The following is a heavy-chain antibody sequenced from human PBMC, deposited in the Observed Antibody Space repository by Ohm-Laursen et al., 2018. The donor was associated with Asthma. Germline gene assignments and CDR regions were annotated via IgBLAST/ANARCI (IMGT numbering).Heavy chain of an antibody. Sequence: ASVKVSCKASGHIFSRYTMQWVRQAPGQGLEWMGWFNSGTGDITYSHKFQGRVTITADTSASTTFMELPSLTSEDTAVYYCASSKGYGDYQSLDYWGQGTLVTVSS. D-gene: IGHD4-17*01. V-gene: IGHV1-3*01. CDR1: GHIFSRYT. CDR2: FNSGTGDI. CDR3: ASSKGYGDYQSLDY. J-gene: IGHJ4*02.